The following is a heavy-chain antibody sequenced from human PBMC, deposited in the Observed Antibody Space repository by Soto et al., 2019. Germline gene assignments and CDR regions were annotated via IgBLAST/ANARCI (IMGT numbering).Heavy chain of an antibody. CDR2: IWYDGSNK. J-gene: IGHJ4*02. CDR1: GFTFSSYG. Sequence: QVQLVESGGGVVQPGRSLRLSCAASGFTFSSYGMHWVRQAPGKGLEWVAVIWYDGSNKYYADSVKGRFTISRDNSKNTLYLQMNSLRAEDTGVYYCARDSGYDYSAVDYWGQGTLVTVSS. D-gene: IGHD5-12*01. V-gene: IGHV3-33*01. CDR3: ARDSGYDYSAVDY.